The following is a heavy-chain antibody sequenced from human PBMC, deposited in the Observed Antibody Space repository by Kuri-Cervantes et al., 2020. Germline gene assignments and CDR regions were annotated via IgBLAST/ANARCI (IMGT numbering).Heavy chain of an antibody. J-gene: IGHJ4*02. CDR3: ARDSSGQWYFDY. V-gene: IGHV4-39*07. D-gene: IGHD3-22*01. CDR1: GGSISSSSYY. CDR2: IYYSGST. Sequence: SETLSLTCTVSGGSISSSSYYWGWIRQPPGKGLEWIGSIYYSGSTYYNPSLKSRVTISVDRSKNQFSLKLSSVTAADTAVYYCARDSSGQWYFDYWGQGTLVTVSS.